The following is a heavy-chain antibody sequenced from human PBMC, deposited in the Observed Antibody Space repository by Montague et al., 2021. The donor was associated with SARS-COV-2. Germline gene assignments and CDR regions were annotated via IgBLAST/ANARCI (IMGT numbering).Heavy chain of an antibody. Sequence: CAISGDSVASNRGAWEGNTSAPQRRLELVCRTHHRYKWYNDYAVSVKSRITINPDTSKNQFSLQLNSVTAEDTAVYYCARELRRIIMIVDIRGFDYWGQGTLVTVSS. CDR1: GDSVASNRGA. CDR3: ARELRRIIMIVDIRGFDY. J-gene: IGHJ4*02. CDR2: THHRYKWYN. D-gene: IGHD3-22*01. V-gene: IGHV6-1*01.